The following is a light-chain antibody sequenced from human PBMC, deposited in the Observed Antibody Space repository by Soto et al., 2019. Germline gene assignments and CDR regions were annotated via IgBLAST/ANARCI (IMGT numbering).Light chain of an antibody. CDR2: KAS. CDR1: QSIYSW. CDR3: QQYHSYWT. Sequence: DIQMTQSPSTLSASVGDTVTITCRASQSIYSWLAWYQQKPGQAPNLLIYKASSLESGVPSRFSGSGSGTEFTLTISSLQPDDVATYYCQQYHSYWTFGQGTKVEIK. J-gene: IGKJ1*01. V-gene: IGKV1-5*03.